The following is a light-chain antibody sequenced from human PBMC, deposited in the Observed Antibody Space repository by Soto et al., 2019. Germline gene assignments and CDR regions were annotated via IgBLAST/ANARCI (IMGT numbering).Light chain of an antibody. CDR2: DAS. CDR3: QQYNSYPWT. V-gene: IGKV1-5*01. Sequence: DIQMTQSPSTLSGSVGDRVTITCRASQSISSWLAWYQQKPGKAPKLLIYDASSLESGVPSRFSGSGPGTEFTLTITSLQPDDFATYYCQQYNSYPWTFGQGTKVDIK. J-gene: IGKJ1*01. CDR1: QSISSW.